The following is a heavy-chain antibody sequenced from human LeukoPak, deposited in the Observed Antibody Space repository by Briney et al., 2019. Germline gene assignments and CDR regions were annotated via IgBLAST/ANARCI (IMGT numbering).Heavy chain of an antibody. CDR3: ARSALSSIAARPSEYFQH. Sequence: ASVKVSCKASGGTFSSYAISWVRQAPGQGLEWMGRIIPILGIANYAQKFQGRVTITADKSTSTAYMELSSLRSEDTAVYYCARSALSSIAARPSEYFQHWGQGTLVTVSS. V-gene: IGHV1-69*04. CDR1: GGTFSSYA. D-gene: IGHD6-6*01. CDR2: IIPILGIA. J-gene: IGHJ1*01.